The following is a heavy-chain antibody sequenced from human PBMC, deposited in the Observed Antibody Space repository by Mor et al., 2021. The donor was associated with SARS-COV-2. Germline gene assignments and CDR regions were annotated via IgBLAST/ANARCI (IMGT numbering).Heavy chain of an antibody. Sequence: GLEWVANIKQDGSEKYYVDSVKGRFTISRDNAKNSLYLQMNSLRAEDTAVYYCARDRALFDYGGNSDYWGQGTL. CDR3: ARDRALFDYGGNSDY. CDR2: IKQDGSEK. J-gene: IGHJ4*02. V-gene: IGHV3-7*01. D-gene: IGHD4-17*01.